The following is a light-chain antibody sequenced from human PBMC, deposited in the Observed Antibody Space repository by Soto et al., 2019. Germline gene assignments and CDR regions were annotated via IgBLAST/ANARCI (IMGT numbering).Light chain of an antibody. V-gene: IGLV2-8*01. Sequence: QSVPTQPPSASGSPGQSATISCTGTSSDVGGYNYVSWYQQYPGKAPKLMIYEVSKRPSGVPDRFSGSKSGNTASLTVSGLQAADEADYYCSSYAGSSTWVFGGGTKLTVL. J-gene: IGLJ3*02. CDR3: SSYAGSSTWV. CDR1: SSDVGGYNY. CDR2: EVS.